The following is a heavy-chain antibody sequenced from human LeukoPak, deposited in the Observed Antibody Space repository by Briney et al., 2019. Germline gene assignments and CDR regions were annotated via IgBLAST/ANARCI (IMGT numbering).Heavy chain of an antibody. J-gene: IGHJ3*02. Sequence: GGSLRLSCAASGFTFSSYEMNWVRQAPGKGLEWVSYISSSGSTIYYADSVKGRFTISRDNAKNSLYLQMNSLRAEDTAVYYCARDDYYDSSVYYGDDAFDIWGQGTMVTVSS. CDR3: ARDDYYDSSVYYGDDAFDI. V-gene: IGHV3-48*03. D-gene: IGHD3-22*01. CDR2: ISSSGSTI. CDR1: GFTFSSYE.